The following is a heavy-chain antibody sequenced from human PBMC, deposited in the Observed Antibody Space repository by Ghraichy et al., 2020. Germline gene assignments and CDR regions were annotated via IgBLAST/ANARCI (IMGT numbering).Heavy chain of an antibody. V-gene: IGHV3-23*01. D-gene: IGHD6-19*01. Sequence: GSLRLSCAASGFTFSSYAMSWVRQAPGKGLEWVSAISGSGGSTYYADSVKGRFTISRDNSKNTLYLQMNSLRAEDAAVYYCAKVKNGGWPKRQQSYGMDVWGQGTTVTVSS. CDR2: ISGSGGST. J-gene: IGHJ6*02. CDR1: GFTFSSYA. CDR3: AKVKNGGWPKRQQSYGMDV.